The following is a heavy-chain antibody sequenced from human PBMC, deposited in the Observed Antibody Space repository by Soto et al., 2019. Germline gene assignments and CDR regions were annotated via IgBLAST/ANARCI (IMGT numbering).Heavy chain of an antibody. J-gene: IGHJ6*03. CDR2: INHSGST. Sequence: PSETLSLTCAVYGGSFSGYYWSWIRQPPGKGLEWIGEINHSGSTNYNPSLKSRVTISVDTSKNQFSLKLSSVTAADTAVYYCARGLKQSGYYYYMDVWGKGTTVNVSS. CDR1: GGSFSGYY. V-gene: IGHV4-34*01. CDR3: ARGLKQSGYYYYMDV.